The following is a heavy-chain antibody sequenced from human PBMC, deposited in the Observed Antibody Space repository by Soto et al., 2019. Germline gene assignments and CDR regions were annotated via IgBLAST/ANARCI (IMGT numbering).Heavy chain of an antibody. CDR1: GFTFSSYG. CDR3: AKESWAIWGSYRHPFDY. Sequence: QVQLVESGGGVVQPGRSLRLSCAASGFTFSSYGMHWVRQAPGKGLEWVAVISYDGSNKYYADSVKGRFTISRDKSKNTLYLKMNGLRAEDTAVYYCAKESWAIWGSYRHPFDYWGQGTLVTVSS. D-gene: IGHD3-16*02. J-gene: IGHJ4*02. CDR2: ISYDGSNK. V-gene: IGHV3-30*18.